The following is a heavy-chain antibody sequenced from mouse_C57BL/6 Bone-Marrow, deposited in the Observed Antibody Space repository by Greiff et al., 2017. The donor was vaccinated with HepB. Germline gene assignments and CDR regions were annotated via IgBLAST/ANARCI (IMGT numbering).Heavy chain of an antibody. Sequence: EVKLVESGGDLVKPGGSLKLSCAASGFTFSSYGMSWVRQTPDKRLEWVATISSGGSYTYYPDSVKGRFTISRDNAKNNLYLQMSSLKSEDTAMYYCARQPPGGYYAYYYAMDYWGQGTSVTVSS. CDR3: ARQPPGGYYAYYYAMDY. CDR2: ISSGGSYT. V-gene: IGHV5-6*02. D-gene: IGHD2-3*01. CDR1: GFTFSSYG. J-gene: IGHJ4*01.